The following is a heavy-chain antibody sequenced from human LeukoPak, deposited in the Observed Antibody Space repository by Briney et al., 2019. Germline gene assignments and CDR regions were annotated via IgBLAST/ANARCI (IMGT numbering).Heavy chain of an antibody. J-gene: IGHJ4*02. Sequence: GRSLRLSCTASGFTFGDYAMSWVRQAPGKGLEWVGFIRSKAYGGTTEYAASVKGRFTISRDDSKSIAYLQMSSLKTEDTAVYYCTRGFYYYDSSTFDYWGQGTLVTVSS. V-gene: IGHV3-49*04. CDR3: TRGFYYYDSSTFDY. CDR2: IRSKAYGGTT. CDR1: GFTFGDYA. D-gene: IGHD3-22*01.